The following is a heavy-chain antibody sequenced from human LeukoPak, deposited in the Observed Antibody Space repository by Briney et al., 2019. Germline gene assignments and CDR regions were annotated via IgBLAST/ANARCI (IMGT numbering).Heavy chain of an antibody. J-gene: IGHJ4*02. CDR1: GGSISPYY. Sequence: SETLSLTCTVSGGSISPYYWSWIRQPPGKGLEWIGYIYYTGNTNYIPSLKSRVAISVDTSKNQFSLKLSSVTAADTAVYYCARFPPGYYFDYWGQGTLVTVSS. CDR2: IYYTGNT. CDR3: ARFPPGYYFDY. V-gene: IGHV4-59*08.